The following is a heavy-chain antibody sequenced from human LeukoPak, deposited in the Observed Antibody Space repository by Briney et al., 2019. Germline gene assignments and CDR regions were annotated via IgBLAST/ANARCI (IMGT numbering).Heavy chain of an antibody. CDR3: ARDSRSPTIASY. V-gene: IGHV3-66*01. CDR2: IYSGGST. J-gene: IGHJ4*02. D-gene: IGHD2/OR15-2a*01. CDR1: GFTVSSNY. Sequence: GGSLRLSCAASGFTVSSNYMSWVRQAPGKGLEWVSVIYSGGSTYYADSVKGRFTISRDNSKNTLYLQMNSLRAEDTAVYYCARDSRSPTIASYWGQGTLVTVSS.